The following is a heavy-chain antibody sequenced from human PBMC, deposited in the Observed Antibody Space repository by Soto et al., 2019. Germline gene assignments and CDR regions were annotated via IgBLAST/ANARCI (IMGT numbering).Heavy chain of an antibody. J-gene: IGHJ6*02. CDR1: GFTFSSYS. D-gene: IGHD6-19*01. CDR3: ARESYGGWHYGMDV. CDR2: ISSSSSTI. Sequence: GGSLRLSCAASGFTFSSYSMNWVRQAPGKGLEWVSYISSSSSTIYYADSVKGRFTISRANAKNSLYLQMNSLRDEDTAVYYCARESYGGWHYGMDVWGQGTTVTVSS. V-gene: IGHV3-48*02.